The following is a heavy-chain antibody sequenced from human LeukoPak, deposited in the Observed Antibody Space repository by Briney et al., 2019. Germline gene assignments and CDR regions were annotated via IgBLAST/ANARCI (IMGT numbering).Heavy chain of an antibody. Sequence: GESLKISCAVSGFTFSSYAMSWVRQAPGKGLEWVSTISGSGDNTYYADSVRGRFTISRDNSKNTRYLQMNSLRAEDTAIYYCAKVSWANYFDYWGQGTLVTVSS. J-gene: IGHJ4*02. V-gene: IGHV3-23*01. CDR1: GFTFSSYA. CDR2: ISGSGDNT. CDR3: AKVSWANYFDY. D-gene: IGHD6-13*01.